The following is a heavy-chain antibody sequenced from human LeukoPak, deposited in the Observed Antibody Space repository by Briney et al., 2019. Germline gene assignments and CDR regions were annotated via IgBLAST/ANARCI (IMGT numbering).Heavy chain of an antibody. CDR2: ISDSGRT. J-gene: IGHJ4*02. Sequence: KASETLSLTCAVYGGSFSGYYWSWIRQPPGKGLEWIGEISDSGRTGYKSSLKSRVTILEDTSKNQFSLKLSSVTAADTAVYYCARHIKGGYKAFDYWGQGTLVTVSS. CDR1: GGSFSGYY. D-gene: IGHD3-22*01. V-gene: IGHV4-34*01. CDR3: ARHIKGGYKAFDY.